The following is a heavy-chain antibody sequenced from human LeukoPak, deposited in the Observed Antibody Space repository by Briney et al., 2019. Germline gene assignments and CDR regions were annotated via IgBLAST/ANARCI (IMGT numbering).Heavy chain of an antibody. CDR3: ARVLTAVTIFGVVITGNWFDP. CDR2: ISAYNGNT. CDR1: GYTFTSYG. J-gene: IGHJ5*02. D-gene: IGHD3-3*01. V-gene: IGHV1-18*01. Sequence: GASVKVSCKASGYTFTSYGISWVRQAPGQGLEWMGWISAYNGNTNYAQKLQGRVTMTTDTSTSTAYMELRSLRSDDTAVYYCARVLTAVTIFGVVITGNWFDPWGQGTLVTVSS.